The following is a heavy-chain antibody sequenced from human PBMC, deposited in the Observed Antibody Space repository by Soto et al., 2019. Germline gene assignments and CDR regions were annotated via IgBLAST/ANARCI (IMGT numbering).Heavy chain of an antibody. D-gene: IGHD6-13*01. Sequence: QVQLQESGPGLVKPSGTLSLTCAVSGGSISSSNWWSWVRQPPGKGLEWIGAIYHSGSTNYNPSLKSRVTISVDESKNQFSLKLSSVTAADTAVYYCASSSSSWYPFDYWGQGTLVTVSS. J-gene: IGHJ4*02. V-gene: IGHV4-4*02. CDR1: GGSISSSNW. CDR3: ASSSSSWYPFDY. CDR2: IYHSGST.